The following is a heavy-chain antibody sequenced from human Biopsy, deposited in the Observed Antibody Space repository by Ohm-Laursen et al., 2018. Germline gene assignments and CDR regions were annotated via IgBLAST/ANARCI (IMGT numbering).Heavy chain of an antibody. CDR1: GGSISSDY. CDR2: IYYNGST. Sequence: SQTLSLTCTVSGGSISSDYWSWIRQTPGKGLEWIGYIYYNGSTNYNPSLKSRVTISVDTSKNQLSLRLNSVTAADTAVYYCARATNSTGWPYHYFYGMDVWGQGTTVTVSS. J-gene: IGHJ6*02. V-gene: IGHV4-59*01. CDR3: ARATNSTGWPYHYFYGMDV. D-gene: IGHD2/OR15-2a*01.